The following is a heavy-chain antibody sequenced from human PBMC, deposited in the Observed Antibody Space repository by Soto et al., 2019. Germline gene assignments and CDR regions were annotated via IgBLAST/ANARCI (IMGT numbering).Heavy chain of an antibody. V-gene: IGHV2-5*02. CDR3: AHIVLGAAPLLDAFDI. Sequence: SGPTLVNPTQTLTLTCTFSGFSLSTSGVGVGWIRQPPGKALEWLALIYWDDDKRYSPSLKSRLTITKDTSKNQVVLTMTNMDPVDTATYYCAHIVLGAAPLLDAFDIWGQGTMVTVSS. CDR2: IYWDDDK. D-gene: IGHD6-13*01. CDR1: GFSLSTSGVG. J-gene: IGHJ3*02.